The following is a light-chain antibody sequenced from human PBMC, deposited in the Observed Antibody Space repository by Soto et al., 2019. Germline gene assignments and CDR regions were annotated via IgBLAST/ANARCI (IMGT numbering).Light chain of an antibody. CDR1: QSVSGS. V-gene: IGKV1-39*01. Sequence: DIQMTQSPSSLSASVGDRVTITCRASQSVSGSLSWYQQKPGKAPNLLIYAASSLQSGVPSRFSGSGSGTDFTLTISTLQPEDFATYHCQQSYSLPRTFGQGTKVEVK. CDR2: AAS. CDR3: QQSYSLPRT. J-gene: IGKJ1*01.